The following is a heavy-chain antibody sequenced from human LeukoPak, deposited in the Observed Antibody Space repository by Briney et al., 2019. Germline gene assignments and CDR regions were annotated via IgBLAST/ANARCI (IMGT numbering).Heavy chain of an antibody. CDR1: GYTFTSYD. D-gene: IGHD4-11*01. CDR3: ARSRAYPYRNFDY. V-gene: IGHV1-46*01. CDR2: INPSGGST. Sequence: ASVKVSCKASGYTFTSYDINWVRQATGQGLEWMGIINPSGGSTSYAQKFQGRVTMTRDTSTSTVYMELSSLRSEDTAVYYCARSRAYPYRNFDYWGQGTLVTVSS. J-gene: IGHJ4*02.